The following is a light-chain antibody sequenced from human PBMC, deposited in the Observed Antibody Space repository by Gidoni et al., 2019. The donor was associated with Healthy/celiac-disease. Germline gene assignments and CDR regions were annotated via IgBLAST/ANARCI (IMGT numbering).Light chain of an antibody. CDR1: QGISNY. CDR3: QKYNSAPRS. J-gene: IGKJ1*01. CDR2: AAS. Sequence: DIQMTQSPSSLSASVGDRVTITCRARQGISNYLACYQQKPGKVPKLLIYAASTLQSGVPSRFSGSGSGTEFTLTISSLQPEDVATYYCQKYNSAPRSFXQXTKVEIK. V-gene: IGKV1-27*01.